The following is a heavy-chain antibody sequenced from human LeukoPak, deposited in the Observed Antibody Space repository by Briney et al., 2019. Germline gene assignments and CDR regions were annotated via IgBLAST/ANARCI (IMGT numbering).Heavy chain of an antibody. J-gene: IGHJ5*02. Sequence: ASVKVSCKASGYTFTSYGISWVRQAPGQGLEWMGWISAYNGNTNYAQKLQGRVTMTTDTSTSTAYMELRSLRSDDPAVYYCARIALMGCSSASCYGFGCFDPWGEGT. CDR2: ISAYNGNT. CDR3: ARIALMGCSSASCYGFGCFDP. CDR1: GYTFTSYG. V-gene: IGHV1-18*01. D-gene: IGHD2-2*01.